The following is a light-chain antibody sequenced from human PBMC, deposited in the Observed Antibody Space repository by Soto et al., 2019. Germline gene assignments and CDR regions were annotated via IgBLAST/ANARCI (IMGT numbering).Light chain of an antibody. Sequence: DIQMTQSPSSLSASVGDRVTITCRAGQTISNFLNWYQRKPGKAPKLLIYAASSLQSGVPSRFSVSGSGTDFTLKISSLRPADFATYYCQQSYSVPLTFGGGTEVAIK. CDR1: QTISNF. CDR2: AAS. V-gene: IGKV1-39*01. J-gene: IGKJ4*01. CDR3: QQSYSVPLT.